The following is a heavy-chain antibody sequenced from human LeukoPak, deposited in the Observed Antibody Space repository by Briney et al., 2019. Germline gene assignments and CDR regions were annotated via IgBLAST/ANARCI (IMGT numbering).Heavy chain of an antibody. Sequence: SETLSLTCAVYGGSFSGYYWSWIRQPPGKGLEWIGEINHSGSTNYNPSLKSRVTISVDTSKNQFSLKLNSVTAADTAVYYCARYGSGSSYYGMDVWGQGTTVTVSS. CDR1: GGSFSGYY. D-gene: IGHD3-10*01. V-gene: IGHV4-34*01. J-gene: IGHJ6*02. CDR3: ARYGSGSSYYGMDV. CDR2: INHSGST.